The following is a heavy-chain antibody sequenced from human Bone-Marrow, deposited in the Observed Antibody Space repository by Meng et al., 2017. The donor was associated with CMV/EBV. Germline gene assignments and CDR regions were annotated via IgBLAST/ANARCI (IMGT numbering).Heavy chain of an antibody. V-gene: IGHV3-23*01. CDR2: ITADDGST. CDR1: GFTFSNFA. D-gene: IGHD3-10*01. CDR3: YGSFLGGVDH. Sequence: GESLKISCAASGFTFSNFAMSWVRHTPGKGLEWVSAITADDGSTHYADSVNGRFSISRDNFENTLYLQMNSLRADDTAVYYCYGSFLGGVDHWGQGTLVTVSS. J-gene: IGHJ4*02.